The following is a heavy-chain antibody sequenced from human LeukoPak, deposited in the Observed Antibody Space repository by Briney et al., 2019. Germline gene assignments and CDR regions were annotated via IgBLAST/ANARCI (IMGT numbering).Heavy chain of an antibody. Sequence: PGGSLRLSCAASGFTFSDYYMSWIRQAPGKGLEWVSYISSSGSTIYYADSVKGRFTISRDNAKNSLYLQMNSLRAEDTAVYYCARATFHDDYYYYGMDVWGQGTTVTVSS. D-gene: IGHD2/OR15-2a*01. CDR1: GFTFSDYY. CDR2: ISSSGSTI. CDR3: ARATFHDDYYYYGMDV. J-gene: IGHJ6*02. V-gene: IGHV3-11*01.